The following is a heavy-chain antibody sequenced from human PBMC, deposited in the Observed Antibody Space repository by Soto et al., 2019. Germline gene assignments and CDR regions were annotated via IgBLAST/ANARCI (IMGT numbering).Heavy chain of an antibody. CDR3: ARGRVAVDPHYYYGMDV. J-gene: IGHJ6*02. D-gene: IGHD6-19*01. Sequence: SVKVSCNASGGPFISYAIIWVRQAPGQGLEWMGGIIPIFGTANYAQKFQGRVTITADESTSTAYMELSSLRSEDTAVYYCARGRVAVDPHYYYGMDVWAQGTTVTVSS. V-gene: IGHV1-69*13. CDR1: GGPFISYA. CDR2: IIPIFGTA.